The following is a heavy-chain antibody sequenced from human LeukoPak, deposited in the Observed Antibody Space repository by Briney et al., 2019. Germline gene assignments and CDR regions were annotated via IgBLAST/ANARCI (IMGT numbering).Heavy chain of an antibody. V-gene: IGHV4-34*01. CDR2: INHSGST. CDR3: ARDSLISSGYYSITKPFVFDI. J-gene: IGHJ3*02. CDR1: GGSFSGYY. D-gene: IGHD3-22*01. Sequence: SETLSLTCAVYGGSFSGYYWSWIRQPPGKGLEWIGGINHSGSTNYNPSLKSRVTISVDTSKNQFSLKLSSVTAADTAVYYCARDSLISSGYYSITKPFVFDIWGQGTMVTVSS.